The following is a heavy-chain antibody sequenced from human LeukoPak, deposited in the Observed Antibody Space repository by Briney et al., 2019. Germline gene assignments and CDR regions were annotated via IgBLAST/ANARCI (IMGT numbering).Heavy chain of an antibody. CDR3: ARADRLHGAPYLIGP. D-gene: IGHD2-21*01. J-gene: IGHJ5*02. CDR2: INPNSGGT. V-gene: IGHV1-2*02. CDR1: GYSFTDFY. Sequence: ASVKVSCKASGYSFTDFYMHWGRQAPGQGLEWMGWINPNSGGTSSAQKFQGRVTMTRDTSITTVYMEVNWLTSDDTAIYYFARADRLHGAPYLIGPWGQGTLVTVSS.